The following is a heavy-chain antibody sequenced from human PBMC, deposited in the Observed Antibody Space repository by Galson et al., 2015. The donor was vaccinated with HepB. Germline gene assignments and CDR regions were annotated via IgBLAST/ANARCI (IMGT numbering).Heavy chain of an antibody. CDR2: IYWDDDK. CDR1: GFSLSTSGVG. J-gene: IGHJ5*02. Sequence: ALVKPTQTLTLTCTFSGFSLSTSGVGVVWIRQPPGKALEWLALIYWDDDKVYSPSLKTRLTITKDTSENQVVLTMTNMDPMDTATYYCAHSPRGGTWFDPWGQGTLVIVSS. CDR3: AHSPRGGTWFDP. D-gene: IGHD3-10*01. V-gene: IGHV2-5*02.